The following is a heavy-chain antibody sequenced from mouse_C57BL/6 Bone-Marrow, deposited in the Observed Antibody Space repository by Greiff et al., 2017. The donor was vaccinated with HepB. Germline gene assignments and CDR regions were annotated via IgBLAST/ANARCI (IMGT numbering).Heavy chain of an antibody. V-gene: IGHV1-69*01. CDR3: AFITTDFFDY. CDR1: GYTFTSYW. D-gene: IGHD1-1*01. CDR2: IDPSDSYT. Sequence: QVQLQQPGAELVMPGASVKLSCKASGYTFTSYWMHWVKQRPGQGLEWIGEIDPSDSYTNYNQKFKGKSTLTVDKSSSTAYMPLSSLTSEDSAVYYCAFITTDFFDYWGQGTTLTVSS. J-gene: IGHJ2*01.